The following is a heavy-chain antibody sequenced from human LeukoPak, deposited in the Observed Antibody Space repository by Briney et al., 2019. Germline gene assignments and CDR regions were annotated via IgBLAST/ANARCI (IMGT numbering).Heavy chain of an antibody. D-gene: IGHD3-22*01. J-gene: IGHJ5*02. CDR3: ARGPYYYDSSGLQGPFDP. CDR2: INPNSGGT. CDR1: GYTFTGYY. V-gene: IGHV1-2*02. Sequence: ASVKVSCKASGYTFTGYYMHWVRQAPGQGLEWMGWINPNSGGTNYAQKFQGRVTMTRDTSISTAYMELGRLRSDDTAVYYCARGPYYYDSSGLQGPFDPWGQGTLVTVSS.